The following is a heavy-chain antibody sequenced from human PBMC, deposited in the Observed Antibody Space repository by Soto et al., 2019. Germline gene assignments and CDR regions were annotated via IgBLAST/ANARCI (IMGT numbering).Heavy chain of an antibody. J-gene: IGHJ5*02. CDR1: GGTFTKFA. CDR3: ATWSGCSGESWFDP. D-gene: IGHD3-3*01. V-gene: IGHV1-69*01. Sequence: QMQLVQSGAEVKKPGSSVKVSCKTSGGTFTKFAFTWVRQAPGQGLEWMGGIIPISGPANYAQKFQGRLTITADESTSTAYMELSSLRSEDTAVYYCATWSGCSGESWFDPWGQGTLVTVSS. CDR2: IIPISGPA.